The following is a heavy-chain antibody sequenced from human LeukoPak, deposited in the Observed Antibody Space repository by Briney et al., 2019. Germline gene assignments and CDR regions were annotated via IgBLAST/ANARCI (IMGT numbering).Heavy chain of an antibody. Sequence: GRSLRLSCAASGFTFSSYAMHWVRQAPGKGLEWVAVISYDGSNKYYADSVKGRFTISRDSSKNTLYLQMNSLRAEDTAVYYCARDLSFSSGWGFDYWGQGTLVTVSS. CDR1: GFTFSSYA. V-gene: IGHV3-30-3*01. D-gene: IGHD6-19*01. CDR3: ARDLSFSSGWGFDY. CDR2: ISYDGSNK. J-gene: IGHJ4*02.